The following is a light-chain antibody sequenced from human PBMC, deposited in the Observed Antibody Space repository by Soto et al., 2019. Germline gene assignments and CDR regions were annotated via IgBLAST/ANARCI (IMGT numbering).Light chain of an antibody. CDR1: QTITRY. J-gene: IGKJ2*01. CDR2: AAS. V-gene: IGKV1-39*01. CDR3: QQSFSLPVT. Sequence: DIQMTQSPSSLSASVGDRVTITCRANQTITRYLNWYQQKPGTAPKLLIYAASSLQEGVPSRFRGSGSGTDFTLTLSNLQPEDFAAYSCQQSFSLPVTFGQGTKLEIK.